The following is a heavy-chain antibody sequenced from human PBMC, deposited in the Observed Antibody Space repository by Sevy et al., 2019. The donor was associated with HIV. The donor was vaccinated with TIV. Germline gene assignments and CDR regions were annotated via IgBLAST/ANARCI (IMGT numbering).Heavy chain of an antibody. CDR2: INPNSGGT. CDR3: ARSYYDILTGYSTPIFDY. V-gene: IGHV1-2*02. Sequence: ASVKVSCKASGYTFTGYYMHWVRQAPGQGLEWMGWINPNSGGTNYAQMFQGRVTMTRDTSISTAYMELSRLRSDDTAVYYCARSYYDILTGYSTPIFDYWGQGTLVTVSS. D-gene: IGHD3-9*01. CDR1: GYTFTGYY. J-gene: IGHJ4*02.